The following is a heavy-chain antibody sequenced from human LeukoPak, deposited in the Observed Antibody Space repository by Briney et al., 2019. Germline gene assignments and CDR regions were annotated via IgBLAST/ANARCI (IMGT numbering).Heavy chain of an antibody. CDR3: ARGACSGGSCYVLVY. CDR1: GFTFSSYE. CDR2: IRSSGSTI. D-gene: IGHD2-15*01. Sequence: GGSLRLSCAASGFTFSSYEMNWVRQAPGKGLEWVSYIRSSGSTIYYADSVKGRFTISRDNAKNSLYLQMNSLRAEDTAVYYCARGACSGGSCYVLVYWGQGTLVTVSS. V-gene: IGHV3-48*03. J-gene: IGHJ4*02.